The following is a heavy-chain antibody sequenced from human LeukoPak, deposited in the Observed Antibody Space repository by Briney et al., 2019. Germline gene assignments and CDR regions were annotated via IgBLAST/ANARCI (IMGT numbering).Heavy chain of an antibody. J-gene: IGHJ4*02. V-gene: IGHV4-38-2*02. CDR2: IYHSGST. CDR1: GYSISSGYY. CDR3: ARAGSSWLFDY. Sequence: PSETLSLTCTVSGYSISSGYYWGWIRQPPGKGLEWIGSIYHSGSTYYNPSLKSRVTISVDTSKNQFSLKLSSVTAADTAVYYCARAGSSWLFDYWGQGTLVTVSS. D-gene: IGHD6-13*01.